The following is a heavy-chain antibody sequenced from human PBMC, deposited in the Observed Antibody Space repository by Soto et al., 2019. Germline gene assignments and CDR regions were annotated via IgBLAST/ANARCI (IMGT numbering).Heavy chain of an antibody. CDR1: CGSISSYY. J-gene: IGHJ4*02. CDR3: ARTRTALKTFDY. V-gene: IGHV4-59*01. CDR2: IYYSGST. Sequence: LSLTCTISCGSISSYYWSWVRQPPGKGLEWIGYIYYSGSTNYNPSLKSRVTISVDTSKNQFSLKLSSVTAADTAVYYCARTRTALKTFDYWGQGTMVTVSS.